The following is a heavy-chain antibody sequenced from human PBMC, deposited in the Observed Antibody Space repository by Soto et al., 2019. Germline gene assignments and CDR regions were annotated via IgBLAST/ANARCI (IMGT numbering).Heavy chain of an antibody. CDR1: GGYIISYY. V-gene: IGHV4-59*08. CDR2: IYYSGST. D-gene: IGHD2-2*01. J-gene: IGHJ5*02. CDR3: ARRGPRCSSTSCYDRNWFDP. Sequence: PSEPLSLTCTVAGGYIISYYLSWIRKPPGKGLEWIGYIYYSGSTNYNPSLKSRVTISVDTSKNQFSLKLSSVTAADTAVYYCARRGPRCSSTSCYDRNWFDPWGQGTLVTVSS.